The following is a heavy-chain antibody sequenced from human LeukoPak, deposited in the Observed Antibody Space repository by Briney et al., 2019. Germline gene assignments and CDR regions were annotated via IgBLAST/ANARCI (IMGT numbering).Heavy chain of an antibody. CDR2: IRNKANGHTT. Sequence: GGSLRLSCAASGFTFSDHHMEWVRQAPGKGLEWVGRIRNKANGHTTEYAASVKGKFTISRDDSKNSLYLQLNSLKTEDTAVYYCTRCDYRSGRHYSDYWGQGTLVTVSS. CDR3: TRCDYRSGRHYSDY. CDR1: GFTFSDHH. D-gene: IGHD6-19*01. J-gene: IGHJ4*02. V-gene: IGHV3-72*01.